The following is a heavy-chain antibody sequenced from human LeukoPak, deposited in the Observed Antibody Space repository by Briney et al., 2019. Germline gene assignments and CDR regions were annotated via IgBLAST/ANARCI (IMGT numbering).Heavy chain of an antibody. CDR1: GFTFSSYS. D-gene: IGHD2-15*01. CDR2: ISDDGSNE. CDR3: AGGLLGCGGSSCYPTDY. J-gene: IGHJ4*02. V-gene: IGHV3-30*03. Sequence: GGSLRLSCAASGFTFSSYSMNWVRQAPGKGLEWVAVISDDGSNEYYVDSVKGRFTISRDNSKNTVYLQMNSLRAEDTALYYCAGGLLGCGGSSCYPTDYWGQGTLVTVSS.